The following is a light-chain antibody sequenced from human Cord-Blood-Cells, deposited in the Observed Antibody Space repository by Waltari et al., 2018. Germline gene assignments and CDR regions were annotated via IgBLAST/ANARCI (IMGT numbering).Light chain of an antibody. J-gene: IGLJ2*01. Sequence: QSALTQPASVSGSPGQSITISCTGTSSDVGGYNYVSWYQQHPGKAPKLMIYDVSNRPSGVCNRFSGSKSGNTASLTSSGLQAEDEADYYCSSYTSSSTLVVGGGTKLTVL. CDR3: SSYTSSSTLV. CDR2: DVS. CDR1: SSDVGGYNY. V-gene: IGLV2-14*01.